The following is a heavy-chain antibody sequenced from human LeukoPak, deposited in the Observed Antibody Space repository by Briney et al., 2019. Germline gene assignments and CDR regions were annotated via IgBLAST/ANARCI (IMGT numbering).Heavy chain of an antibody. CDR1: GGSFSGYY. V-gene: IGHV4-59*01. J-gene: IGHJ4*02. Sequence: SETLSLTCAVYGGSFSGYYWSWIRQPPGKGLEWIGYIYYSGSTNYNPSLKSRVTISVDTSKNQFSLKLSSVTAADTAVYYCARSDDSTVLVDYWGQGTLVTVSS. CDR2: IYYSGST. D-gene: IGHD3-22*01. CDR3: ARSDDSTVLVDY.